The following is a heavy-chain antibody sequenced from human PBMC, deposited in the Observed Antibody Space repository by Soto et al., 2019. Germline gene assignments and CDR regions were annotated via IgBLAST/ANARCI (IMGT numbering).Heavy chain of an antibody. CDR1: GFSLSDTTMG. CDR3: ARIHSITWGSYFYGMDV. Sequence: QVTLKESGPVLVKPSETLTLTCSVSGFSLSDTTMGVSWIRQPPRKALEWLAHIFSNDEKSYSTSLKTRLTTSKHTSRRQAVLTMTNIDPVDTAIYYCARIHSITWGSYFYGMDVWGQGTTVTVSS. D-gene: IGHD3-16*01. CDR2: IFSNDEK. V-gene: IGHV2-26*01. J-gene: IGHJ6*02.